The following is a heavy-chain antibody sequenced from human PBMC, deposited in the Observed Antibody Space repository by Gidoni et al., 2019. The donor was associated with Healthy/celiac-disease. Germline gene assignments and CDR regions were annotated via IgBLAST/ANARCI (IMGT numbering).Heavy chain of an antibody. V-gene: IGHV4-39*01. CDR3: ARHDTNCSSTSCYFTHFQH. CDR2: IYYIGCT. CDR1: RCSISISSYH. J-gene: IGHJ1*01. Sequence: QLQLQESGPGLVKPSEPLSLPCAVPRCSISISSYHCGWIRQPPGRGLEWIVSIYYIGCTYYNPSLKSRVNISVDTSKNQFSLKLSSVTAADTAVYYCARHDTNCSSTSCYFTHFQHWGQGTLVTVSS. D-gene: IGHD2-2*01.